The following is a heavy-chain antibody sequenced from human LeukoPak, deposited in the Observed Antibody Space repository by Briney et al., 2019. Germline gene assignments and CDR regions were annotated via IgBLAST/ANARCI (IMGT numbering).Heavy chain of an antibody. CDR3: AKDISSSSWYSAAYGMDV. Sequence: GGSLRLSCAASGFTFDDYAMHWVRQAPGKGLEWVSGISWNSGSIGYADSVKGRFTISRDNAKNSLYLQMNSLRAEDTALYYCAKDISSSSWYSAAYGMDVWGRGTTVTVSS. J-gene: IGHJ6*02. D-gene: IGHD6-13*01. V-gene: IGHV3-9*01. CDR1: GFTFDDYA. CDR2: ISWNSGSI.